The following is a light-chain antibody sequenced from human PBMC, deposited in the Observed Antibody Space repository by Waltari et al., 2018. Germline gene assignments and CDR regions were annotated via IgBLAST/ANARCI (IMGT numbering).Light chain of an antibody. Sequence: QSALTQPASVSGSPGQSITISCRGSRSDVGDYHYVSWYQQHPGKAPKLLIYDVSKRHSGASNRFSGSKSGNTASLTLSGLQAEDEADYYCSSFTSKRTVVFGGGTKVTVL. CDR1: RSDVGDYHY. CDR2: DVS. CDR3: SSFTSKRTVV. V-gene: IGLV2-14*03. J-gene: IGLJ3*02.